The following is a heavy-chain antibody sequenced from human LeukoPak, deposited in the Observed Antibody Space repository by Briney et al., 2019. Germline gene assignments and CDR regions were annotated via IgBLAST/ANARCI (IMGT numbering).Heavy chain of an antibody. CDR2: ISSSSSYI. CDR1: GFTFSSYS. CDR3: ARGGIRELLLTPLFDY. J-gene: IGHJ4*02. D-gene: IGHD1-26*01. V-gene: IGHV3-21*01. Sequence: GGSLRLPCAASGFTFSSYSMNWVRQAPGKGLEWVSSISSSSSYIYYADSVKGRFTISRDNAKNSLCLQMNSLRAEDTAVYYCARGGIRELLLTPLFDYWGQGTLVTVSS.